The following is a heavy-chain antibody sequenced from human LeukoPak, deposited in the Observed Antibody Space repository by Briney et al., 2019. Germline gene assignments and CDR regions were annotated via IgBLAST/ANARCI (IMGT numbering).Heavy chain of an antibody. CDR3: AYSSGWYGDAFDI. D-gene: IGHD6-19*01. J-gene: IGHJ3*02. CDR2: IYYSGST. CDR1: GGSISSYY. Sequence: PSETLSLTCTVSGGSISSYYWSWIRQPPGKGLEWIGYIYYSGSTNYNPSLKSRITISVDTSKNQFSLKLSSVTAADTAVYYCAYSSGWYGDAFDIWGQGTMVTVSS. V-gene: IGHV4-59*01.